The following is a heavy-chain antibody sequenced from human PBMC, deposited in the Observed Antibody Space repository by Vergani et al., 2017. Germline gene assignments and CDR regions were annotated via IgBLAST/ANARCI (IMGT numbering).Heavy chain of an antibody. J-gene: IGHJ2*01. Sequence: QVQLQESGPGLVKPSQTLSLTCTVSGGSISSGSYYWSWIRQPAGKGLEWIGRIYTSGSTNYNPSLKSRVTISVETSKNQFSLKLSSVTAADTAVYYCARDLMAYYYDSSGSTLYWYFDLWAVAPWSLSPQ. CDR2: IYTSGST. CDR3: ARDLMAYYYDSSGSTLYWYFDL. D-gene: IGHD3-22*01. CDR1: GGSISSGSYY. V-gene: IGHV4-61*02.